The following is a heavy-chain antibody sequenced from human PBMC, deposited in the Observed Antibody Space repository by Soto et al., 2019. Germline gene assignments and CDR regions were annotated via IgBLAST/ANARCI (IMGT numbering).Heavy chain of an antibody. CDR3: AKDGMGIAARLTNYYYYYMDV. V-gene: IGHV3-23*01. CDR2: ISGSGGST. D-gene: IGHD6-6*01. Sequence: GGFLRLSCAASGFTFSSYAMSWVRQAPGKGLEWVSAISGSGGSTYYADSVKGRFTISRDNSKNTLYLQMNSLRAEDTAVYYCAKDGMGIAARLTNYYYYYMDVWGKGTTVTVSS. CDR1: GFTFSSYA. J-gene: IGHJ6*03.